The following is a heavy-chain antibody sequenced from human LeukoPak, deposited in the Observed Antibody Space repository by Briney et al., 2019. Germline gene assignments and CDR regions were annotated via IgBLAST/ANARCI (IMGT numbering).Heavy chain of an antibody. J-gene: IGHJ4*02. Sequence: SETLSLTCTVSGGSISSTSYYWAWIRQPPGKGLEWLGRIYYSGSTYYNPSLKSRVTISVDTSKNQFSLKLSSVTAADTAVYYCARQNADSVYDYDSSGYYLDYWGQGTLVTVSS. D-gene: IGHD3-22*01. CDR3: ARQNADSVYDYDSSGYYLDY. CDR2: IYYSGST. CDR1: GGSISSTSYY. V-gene: IGHV4-39*01.